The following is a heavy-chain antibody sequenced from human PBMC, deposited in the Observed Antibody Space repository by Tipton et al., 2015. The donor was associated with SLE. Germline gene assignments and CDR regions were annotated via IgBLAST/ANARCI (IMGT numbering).Heavy chain of an antibody. D-gene: IGHD1-26*01. Sequence: SLRLSCAASGFNFDDFAMHWVRQAPGKGLEWVSGINWSSDNIGYADSVKGRFTISRDNAKNSLYLQMNSLRVEDTALYYCAKDVGHLADAFDIWGQGSLVTVSS. CDR2: INWSSDNI. V-gene: IGHV3-9*01. CDR3: AKDVGHLADAFDI. CDR1: GFNFDDFA. J-gene: IGHJ3*02.